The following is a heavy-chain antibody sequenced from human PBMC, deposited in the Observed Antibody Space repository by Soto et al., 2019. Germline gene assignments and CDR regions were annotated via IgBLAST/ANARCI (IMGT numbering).Heavy chain of an antibody. CDR1: GFTFSSYA. V-gene: IGHV3-23*01. CDR3: ARDRYSYYDFWSGSLPYYYYGMDV. Sequence: GGSLRLSCAASGFTFSSYAMSWVRQAPGKGLEWVSCISASGGSTYYADSVKGRFTISRDTSKNTLYLQMNSLRAEDTAVYYCARDRYSYYDFWSGSLPYYYYGMDVWGQGTTVTVSS. J-gene: IGHJ6*02. D-gene: IGHD3-3*01. CDR2: ISASGGST.